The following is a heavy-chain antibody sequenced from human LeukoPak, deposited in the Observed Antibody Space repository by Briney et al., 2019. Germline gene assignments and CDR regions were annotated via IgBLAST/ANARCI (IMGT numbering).Heavy chain of an antibody. CDR1: GFTFSSNY. CDR3: ARDRGDHLFAY. CDR2: IYSGGST. V-gene: IGHV3-53*01. D-gene: IGHD3-10*01. J-gene: IGHJ4*02. Sequence: GGSLRLSCAASGFTFSSNYMSWVRQAPGKGLEWVSAIYSGGSTYYADSVQSRFTISKDHYNTALYLQMTRMRAEGKAVYYCARDRGDHLFAYWGQGTLVTVSS.